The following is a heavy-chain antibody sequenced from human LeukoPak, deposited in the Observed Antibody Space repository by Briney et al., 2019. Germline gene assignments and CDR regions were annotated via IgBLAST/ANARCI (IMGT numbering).Heavy chain of an antibody. V-gene: IGHV4-4*09. J-gene: IGHJ3*02. CDR3: ARHQQYYYDSSGYYEAFDI. D-gene: IGHD3-22*01. Sequence: SETLSLTCTVSGGSISSYYWSWIRQPPEKGLEWIGYIYTSGSTSYNPSLKSRVTISVDTSKDQFSLKLSSVTAADTAVYYCARHQQYYYDSSGYYEAFDIWGHGTMVTVSS. CDR2: IYTSGST. CDR1: GGSISSYY.